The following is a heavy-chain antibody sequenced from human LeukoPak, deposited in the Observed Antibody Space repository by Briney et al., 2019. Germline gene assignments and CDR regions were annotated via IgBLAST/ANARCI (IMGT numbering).Heavy chain of an antibody. D-gene: IGHD6-13*01. CDR2: IYYSGST. CDR1: GGSISSYY. Sequence: SETLSLTCTVSGGSISSYYWSWIRQPPGKGLEWIGYIYYSGSTNYNPSLKSRVTISVDTSKNQFSLKLSSVTAADTAVYYCARQGGYSSSPDFWGQGTLVTVSS. CDR3: ARQGGYSSSPDF. V-gene: IGHV4-59*01. J-gene: IGHJ4*02.